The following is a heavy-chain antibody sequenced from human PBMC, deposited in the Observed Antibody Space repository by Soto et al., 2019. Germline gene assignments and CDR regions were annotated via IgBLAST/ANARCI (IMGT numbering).Heavy chain of an antibody. CDR1: GFTFSSYG. Sequence: QVQLVESGGGVVQPGRSLRLSCAASGFTFSSYGMHWVRQAPGKGLEWVAVISYDGSNKYYADSVKGRFTISRDNSKNKLYLQMNSLRAEDTAVYYCAKDLLGVVTAGLDFDYWGQGTLVTVSS. J-gene: IGHJ4*02. V-gene: IGHV3-30*18. D-gene: IGHD2-21*02. CDR3: AKDLLGVVTAGLDFDY. CDR2: ISYDGSNK.